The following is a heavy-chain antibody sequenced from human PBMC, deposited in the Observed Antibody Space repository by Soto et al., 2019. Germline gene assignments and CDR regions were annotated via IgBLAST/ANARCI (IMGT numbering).Heavy chain of an antibody. Sequence: EVQLVESGGGLVQPGGSLRLSCAASGVSFNIYWMHWVRQVPGKGLVWLARINSDGTHTIYVDSVKVRFTISRDNAKNTVSLQMDSLRDEDTGVYYSAGGMTGLDVWGQGTTVTVSS. V-gene: IGHV3-74*01. CDR2: INSDGTHT. CDR3: AGGMTGLDV. J-gene: IGHJ6*02. CDR1: GVSFNIYW.